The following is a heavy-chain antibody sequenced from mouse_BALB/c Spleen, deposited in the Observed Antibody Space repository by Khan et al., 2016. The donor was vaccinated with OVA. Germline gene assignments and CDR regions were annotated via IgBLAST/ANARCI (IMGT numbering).Heavy chain of an antibody. CDR2: IAPGSGSA. CDR1: GYTFTSYW. V-gene: IGHV1S41*01. CDR3: ARENYYGKTSYARNY. D-gene: IGHD1-1*01. J-gene: IGHJ4*01. Sequence: DLVKPGASVKLSCKASGYTFTSYWINWIKQRPGQGLEWIGRIAPGSGSAYYTEMFKGKATLTVDTSSSPAYIQLSSLSSDDSAVYFSARENYYGKTSYARNYWGQGASVTVSS.